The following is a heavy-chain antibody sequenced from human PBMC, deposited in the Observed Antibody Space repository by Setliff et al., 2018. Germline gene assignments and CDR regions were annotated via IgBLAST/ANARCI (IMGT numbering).Heavy chain of an antibody. CDR2: IYYNGNT. Sequence: SETLSLTCTVSGGSISSHYWSWIRQPPGKGLGWIGNIYYNGNTNYNPSLKSRVTMSVETSKNQFSLKLTSATAADTAVYHCARSTYYYGSGSQVPYYYYYGMAVWGQGTTVTVSS. V-gene: IGHV4-59*11. J-gene: IGHJ6*02. CDR1: GGSISSHY. D-gene: IGHD3-10*01. CDR3: ARSTYYYGSGSQVPYYYYYGMAV.